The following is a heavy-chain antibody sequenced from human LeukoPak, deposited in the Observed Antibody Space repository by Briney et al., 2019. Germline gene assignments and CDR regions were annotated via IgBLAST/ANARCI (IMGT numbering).Heavy chain of an antibody. Sequence: SETLSLTCAVYGGSFSGYYWSWIRQPPGKGLEWIGEINHSGSTNYNPSLKSRVTISVDTSKNQFSLKLSSVTAADTAVYYCVGSPSTVTRSYDYWGQGTLVTVSS. CDR1: GGSFSGYY. V-gene: IGHV4-34*01. J-gene: IGHJ4*02. D-gene: IGHD4-11*01. CDR3: VGSPSTVTRSYDY. CDR2: INHSGST.